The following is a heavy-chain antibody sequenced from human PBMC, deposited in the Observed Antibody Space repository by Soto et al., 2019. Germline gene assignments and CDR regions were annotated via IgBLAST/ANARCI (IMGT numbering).Heavy chain of an antibody. Sequence: KVSXKVSGXTLXXLSMHWVRQALGKGLEWMGGFDPEDGETIYAQKFQGRVTMTEDTSTDTAYMELSSLRSEDTAVYYCATDGITFGGVIVDYWGQGTLVTVSS. CDR1: GXTLXXLS. D-gene: IGHD3-16*02. V-gene: IGHV1-24*01. CDR3: ATDGITFGGVIVDY. CDR2: FDPEDGET. J-gene: IGHJ4*02.